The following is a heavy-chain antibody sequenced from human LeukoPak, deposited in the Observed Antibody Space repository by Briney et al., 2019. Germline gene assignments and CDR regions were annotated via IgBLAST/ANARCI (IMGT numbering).Heavy chain of an antibody. CDR1: GYTFTGYY. CDR3: ARDMGGYCSGSSCYLGIDY. V-gene: IGHV1-2*02. Sequence: ASVKVSCKASGYTFTGYYMHWVRQAPGQGLEWMGWINPNSGGTNYAQKFQGRVTMTRDTSISTAYMELSRLRSDDTAVYYCARDMGGYCSGSSCYLGIDYWGQGTLVTVSS. J-gene: IGHJ4*02. CDR2: INPNSGGT. D-gene: IGHD2-15*01.